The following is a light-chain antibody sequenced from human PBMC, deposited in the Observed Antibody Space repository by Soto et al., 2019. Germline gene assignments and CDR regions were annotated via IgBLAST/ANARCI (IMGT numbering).Light chain of an antibody. CDR1: QSVTNNQ. V-gene: IGKV3-20*01. Sequence: EIVLTQSPATLSLSPGERATLSCRASQSVTNNQLAWFRQKPGQAPRLLIYAASSRATGIPDRFSGSGSGTDFSLIISRLEPEDFAVYYCQQYGSSPIMFGQRGRPAI. J-gene: IGKJ5*01. CDR2: AAS. CDR3: QQYGSSPIM.